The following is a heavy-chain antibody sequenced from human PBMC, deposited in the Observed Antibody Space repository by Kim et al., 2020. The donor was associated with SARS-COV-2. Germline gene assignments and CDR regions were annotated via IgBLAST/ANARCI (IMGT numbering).Heavy chain of an antibody. V-gene: IGHV3-21*06. CDR3: ARGFDANGRVGYFVN. J-gene: IGHJ4*01. CDR2: LSSSGTYI. D-gene: IGHD2-2*01. Sequence: GGSLRLSCAASGFAFDTDSMNWVRQAPGKRLEWVSSLSSSGTYIYYADSLKGRFTISRDNTKNHLFLEMNSLRAEDTAVYYCARGFDANGRVGYFVNWG. CDR1: GFAFDTDS.